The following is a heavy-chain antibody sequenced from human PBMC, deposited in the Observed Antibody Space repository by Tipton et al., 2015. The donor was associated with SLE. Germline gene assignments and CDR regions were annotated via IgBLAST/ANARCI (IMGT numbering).Heavy chain of an antibody. V-gene: IGHV4-59*11. CDR1: GGSISSHY. Sequence: TLSLTCTVSGGSISSHYWSWIRQPPGKGLEWIGYIYYSGSTNYNPSLKSRVTISVDTSKNQFSLKLSSVTAADTAVYYCARDGLGSSWVGAFDIWGQGTMVTVSS. CDR2: IYYSGST. D-gene: IGHD6-13*01. J-gene: IGHJ3*02. CDR3: ARDGLGSSWVGAFDI.